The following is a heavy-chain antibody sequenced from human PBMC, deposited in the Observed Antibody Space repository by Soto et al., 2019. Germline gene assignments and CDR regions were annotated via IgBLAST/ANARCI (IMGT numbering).Heavy chain of an antibody. CDR3: ARGAGRVAAAGFDY. J-gene: IGHJ4*02. CDR2: IIPIFGTA. CDR1: GGTFSSYA. V-gene: IGHV1-69*06. Sequence: SLKVSCKASGGTFSSYAISWVRQAPGQGLEWMGGIIPIFGTANYAQKFQGRVTITADKSTSTAYMELSSLRSEDTAVYYCARGAGRVAAAGFDYWGQGTLVTVSS. D-gene: IGHD6-13*01.